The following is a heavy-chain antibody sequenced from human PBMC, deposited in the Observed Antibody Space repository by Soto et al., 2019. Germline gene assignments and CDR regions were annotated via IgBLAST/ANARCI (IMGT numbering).Heavy chain of an antibody. Sequence: SETLSLTCTVSGGSISSYYWSWIRQPAGKGLEWIGRIYTSGSTNYNPSLKSRVTMSVDTSKNQFSLKLSSVTAADTAVYYCAREQYSYGSYYYYGMDVWGQGTTVTVSS. D-gene: IGHD5-18*01. CDR2: IYTSGST. CDR1: GGSISSYY. V-gene: IGHV4-4*07. J-gene: IGHJ6*02. CDR3: AREQYSYGSYYYYGMDV.